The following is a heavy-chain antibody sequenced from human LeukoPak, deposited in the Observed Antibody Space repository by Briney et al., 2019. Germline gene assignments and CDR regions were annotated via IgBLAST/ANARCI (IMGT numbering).Heavy chain of an antibody. V-gene: IGHV2-5*02. CDR3: AHGTFRAARRQFDY. CDR1: GFSLTTSGVG. D-gene: IGHD6-6*01. Sequence: SGPTLVNPTQTLTLTCTFSGFSLTTSGVGVGWIGQPPGKALEWLALIYWDDDKRYSPSLKSRLTITQDTSKHQVVLTITNMDPVDTATYYCAHGTFRAARRQFDYWGQRNLVTVSS. J-gene: IGHJ4*02. CDR2: IYWDDDK.